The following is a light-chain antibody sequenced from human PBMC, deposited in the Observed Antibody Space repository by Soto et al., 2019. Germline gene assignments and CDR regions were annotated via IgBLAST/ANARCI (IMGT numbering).Light chain of an antibody. J-gene: IGKJ1*01. CDR2: DAS. CDR3: QRDEDLPLT. V-gene: IGKV1-33*01. Sequence: DIQMTQSPSSLSASVGDSVTISCQASQDTNNFLNWYQQKPAKPPQLLIYDASTLEKGVTSRFSGAGSGADFSFTIRNLQPEDSVPSYCQRDEDLPLTFGQGTMVEIK. CDR1: QDTNNF.